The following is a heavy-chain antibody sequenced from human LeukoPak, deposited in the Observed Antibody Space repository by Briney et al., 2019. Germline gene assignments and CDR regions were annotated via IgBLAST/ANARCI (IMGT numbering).Heavy chain of an antibody. Sequence: SETLSLTCTVSGGSISSYYWSWIRQPAGKGLEWIGRIYTSGSTNYNPSLKSRVTISVDTSKNQFSLKLSSVTAADTAVYYCARRELRAGAFDIWGQGTMVTVSS. CDR2: IYTSGST. J-gene: IGHJ3*02. V-gene: IGHV4-4*07. CDR1: GGSISSYY. D-gene: IGHD1-26*01. CDR3: ARRELRAGAFDI.